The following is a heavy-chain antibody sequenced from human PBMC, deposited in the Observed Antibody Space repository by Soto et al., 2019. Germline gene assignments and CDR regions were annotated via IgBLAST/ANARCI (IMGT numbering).Heavy chain of an antibody. J-gene: IGHJ6*02. V-gene: IGHV3-30-3*01. CDR1: GFTFSSYA. CDR2: ISYDGSNK. CDR3: ARETIDYYYGMDV. Sequence: GGSLRLSCAASGFTFSSYAMHWVRQAPGKGLEWVAVISYDGSNKYYADSVKGRFTISRDNSKNTLYLQMNSLRAEDTAVYYCARETIDYYYGMDVWGQGTTVTVSS. D-gene: IGHD1-1*01.